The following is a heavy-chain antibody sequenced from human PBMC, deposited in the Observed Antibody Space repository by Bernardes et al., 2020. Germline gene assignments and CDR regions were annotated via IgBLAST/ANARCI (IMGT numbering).Heavy chain of an antibody. D-gene: IGHD4-17*01. CDR1: GGSISSVDYY. CDR2: IYYTGTT. J-gene: IGHJ4*02. CDR3: ARPGIYGYYFDY. V-gene: IGHV4-30-4*01. Sequence: SETLSLTCNVSGGSISSVDYYWSWLRQPPGKGLEWIGYIYYTGTTYYNPSLKSRVTISVDTSKNQFSLKLSSVTAADTAVYYCARPGIYGYYFDYWGQGTLVTVSS.